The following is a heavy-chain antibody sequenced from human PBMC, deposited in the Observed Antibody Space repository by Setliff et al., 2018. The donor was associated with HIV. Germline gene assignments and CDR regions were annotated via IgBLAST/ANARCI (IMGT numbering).Heavy chain of an antibody. J-gene: IGHJ4*02. CDR2: LIPVLGEP. Sequence: SVKVSCKASGHTPRHYGINWIRQAPGQGLEWVGSLIPVLGEPHYAPRFQGRVTNTADDSMNTAYLELSNLRFDDTATYYCARGVLYGLSEYWGTGSLVTVSS. V-gene: IGHV1-69*11. CDR3: ARGVLYGLSEY. D-gene: IGHD3-10*01. CDR1: GHTPRHYG.